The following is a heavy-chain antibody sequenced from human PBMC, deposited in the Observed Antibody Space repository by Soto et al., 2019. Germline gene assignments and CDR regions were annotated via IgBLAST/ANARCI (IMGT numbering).Heavy chain of an antibody. Sequence: QLQLQESGSGLVKPSQTLSLTCAVFGGSISSGGYSWSWIRQPPGKGLEWIGYIYHSGSTYYNPSLKSRVTISVDRSKNQFSLKLSSVTAADTAVYYCATVGDANWFDPWGQGTLVTVSS. J-gene: IGHJ5*02. D-gene: IGHD4-17*01. CDR1: GGSISSGGYS. CDR3: ATVGDANWFDP. V-gene: IGHV4-30-2*01. CDR2: IYHSGST.